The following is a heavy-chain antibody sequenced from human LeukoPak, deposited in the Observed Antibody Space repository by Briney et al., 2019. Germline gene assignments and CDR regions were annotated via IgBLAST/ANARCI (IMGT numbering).Heavy chain of an antibody. J-gene: IGHJ4*02. CDR2: ISSSGSTI. Sequence: GGSLRLSCAASGFTFSSYEMNWVRQAPGKGLEWVSYISSSGSTIYYADSVKGRFTISRDNAKNSLYLQMNSLRAEDTAVYYCARVPQGDLVVAATDYWGQGTLVTVSS. CDR3: ARVPQGDLVVAATDY. CDR1: GFTFSSYE. V-gene: IGHV3-48*03. D-gene: IGHD2-15*01.